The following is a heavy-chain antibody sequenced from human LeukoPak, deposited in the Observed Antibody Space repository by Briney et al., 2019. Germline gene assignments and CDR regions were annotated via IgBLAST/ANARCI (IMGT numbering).Heavy chain of an antibody. D-gene: IGHD1-26*01. J-gene: IGHJ4*02. CDR3: AKDLRGGSYPTLYFDY. CDR2: ISYDGSNK. CDR1: GFTFSSYA. Sequence: PGGSLRLSCAASGFTFSSYAMHWVRQAPGKGLEWVAVISYDGSNKYYADSVKGRFTISRDNSKNTLYLQMSSLRAEDTAVYYCAKDLRGGSYPTLYFDYWGQATLVTVSS. V-gene: IGHV3-30*04.